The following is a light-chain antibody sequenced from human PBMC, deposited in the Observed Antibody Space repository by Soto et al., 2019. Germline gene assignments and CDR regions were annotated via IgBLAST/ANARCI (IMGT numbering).Light chain of an antibody. Sequence: QSVLTQPPSVSGAPGQRVTISCTGSSSNIGAGYDVHWYQQLPGTAPKLLIYANSNRPSGVPDRFSGSKSGTSASLAITGLQAEAEADYYCQSFDSSVSGSVFGGGTKLTVL. J-gene: IGLJ2*01. CDR1: SSNIGAGYD. V-gene: IGLV1-40*01. CDR2: ANS. CDR3: QSFDSSVSGSV.